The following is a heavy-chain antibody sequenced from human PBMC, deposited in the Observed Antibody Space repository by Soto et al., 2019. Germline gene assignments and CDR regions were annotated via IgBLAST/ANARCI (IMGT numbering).Heavy chain of an antibody. CDR3: ARKSGIVSSSARYWFDP. CDR2: INPNSGGT. V-gene: IGHV1-2*02. Sequence: ASVKVSCKASGYTFTGYYMHWVRQAPGQGLEWMGWINPNSGGTNYAQKFQGRVTMTRDTSISTAYMELSRLRSDDTAVYYCARKSGIVSSSARYWFDPWGQGTLVTGS. CDR1: GYTFTGYY. J-gene: IGHJ5*02. D-gene: IGHD6-6*01.